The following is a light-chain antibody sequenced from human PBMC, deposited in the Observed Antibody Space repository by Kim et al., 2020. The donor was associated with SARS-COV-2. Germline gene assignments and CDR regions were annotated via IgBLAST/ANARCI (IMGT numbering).Light chain of an antibody. V-gene: IGKV1-5*03. J-gene: IGKJ4*01. CDR2: QAS. Sequence: ASVGYRVTITCRASQNINTWVAWYKQRPGKAPELLIYQASRLHTGVSSRFSGSGSGTEFTLTISSLQPDDFATYYCQQYNTYLLSFGGGTKVDIK. CDR3: QQYNTYLLS. CDR1: QNINTW.